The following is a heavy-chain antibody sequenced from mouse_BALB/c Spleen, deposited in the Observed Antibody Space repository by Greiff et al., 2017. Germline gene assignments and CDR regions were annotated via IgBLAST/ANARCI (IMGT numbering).Heavy chain of an antibody. CDR3: ARNEGYRYDSWFAY. Sequence: VQLQQSGPGLVQPSQSLSITCTVSGFSLTSYGVHWVRQSPGKGLEWLGVIWSGGSTDYNAAFISRLSISKDNSKSQVFFKMNSLQANDTAIYYCARNEGYRYDSWFAYWGQGTLVTVSA. CDR1: GFSLTSYG. D-gene: IGHD2-14*01. J-gene: IGHJ3*01. V-gene: IGHV2-2*02. CDR2: IWSGGST.